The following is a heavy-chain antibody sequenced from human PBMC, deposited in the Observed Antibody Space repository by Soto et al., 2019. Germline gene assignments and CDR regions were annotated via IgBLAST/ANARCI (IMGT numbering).Heavy chain of an antibody. J-gene: IGHJ6*01. Sequence: QVQLVQSGAGVKKPGSSAKVSCQASGGSFRRDGINWVRQAPGQGLEWMGGIIPNFGTANYAQKFRGRGTISADKSTSTVYMGLGRLRSEDTAVYYCTKIGGSCRSSSCGMDVWGQGTTVIVSS. CDR2: IIPNFGTA. CDR3: TKIGGSCRSSSCGMDV. D-gene: IGHD2-2*01. V-gene: IGHV1-69*06. CDR1: GGSFRRDG.